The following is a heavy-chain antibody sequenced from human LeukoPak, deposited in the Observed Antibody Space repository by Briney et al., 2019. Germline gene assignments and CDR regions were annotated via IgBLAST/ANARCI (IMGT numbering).Heavy chain of an antibody. Sequence: GESLKISCKGFGYSFTSYWIGWVRQMPGKGLECMGIIYPGDSDTRYSPSFQGQVTISAGKSISTAYLQWSSLKASDTAMYYCARHETGPYFDYWGQGTLVTVSS. CDR2: IYPGDSDT. CDR1: GYSFTSYW. J-gene: IGHJ4*02. CDR3: ARHETGPYFDY. D-gene: IGHD1-1*01. V-gene: IGHV5-51*01.